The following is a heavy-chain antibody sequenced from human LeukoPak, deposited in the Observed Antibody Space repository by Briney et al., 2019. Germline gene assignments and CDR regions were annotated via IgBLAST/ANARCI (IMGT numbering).Heavy chain of an antibody. CDR3: ARDRGLTKSGGVGFDY. V-gene: IGHV4-59*01. CDR2: IYYSGST. Sequence: SETLSLTCTVSGGSISSYYWSWIRQPPGKGLEWIGYIYYSGSTNYNPSLKSRVTISVDTSKNQFSLKLSSVTAADTAVYYCARDRGLTKSGGVGFDYWGQGTLATVSS. CDR1: GGSISSYY. J-gene: IGHJ4*02. D-gene: IGHD3-10*02.